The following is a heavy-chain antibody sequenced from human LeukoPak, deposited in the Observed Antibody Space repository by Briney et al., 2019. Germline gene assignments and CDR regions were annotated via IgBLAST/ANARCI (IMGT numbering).Heavy chain of an antibody. J-gene: IGHJ3*02. Sequence: GGSLRLSCAASGFTFSSYSMNWVRQAPGKGLEWVSSISSSSSYIYYADSVKGRFTISRDNSKNTLYLQMNSLRAEDTAVYYCAKDPLVVVITGDAFDIWGQGAMVTVSS. V-gene: IGHV3-21*04. CDR3: AKDPLVVVITGDAFDI. CDR1: GFTFSSYS. CDR2: ISSSSSYI. D-gene: IGHD3-22*01.